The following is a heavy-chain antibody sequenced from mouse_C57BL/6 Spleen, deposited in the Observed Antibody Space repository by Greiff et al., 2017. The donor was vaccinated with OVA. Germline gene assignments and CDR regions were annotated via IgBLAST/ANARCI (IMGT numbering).Heavy chain of an antibody. CDR3: ARGDGSSSYYAMDY. D-gene: IGHD1-1*01. CDR2: INPGSGGT. V-gene: IGHV1-54*01. CDR1: GYAFTNYL. J-gene: IGHJ4*01. Sequence: VQLQQSGAELVRPGTSVKVSCKASGYAFTNYLIEWVKQRPGQGLEWIGVINPGSGGTNYNEKFKGKATLTADKSSSTAYMQLSSLTSEDSAVYYCARGDGSSSYYAMDYWGQGTSVTVSS.